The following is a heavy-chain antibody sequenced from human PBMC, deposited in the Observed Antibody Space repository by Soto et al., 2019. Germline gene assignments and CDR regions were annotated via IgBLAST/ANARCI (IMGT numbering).Heavy chain of an antibody. CDR3: ARQIQLWFAKGGYYYGMDV. CDR2: IDPSDSYT. Sequence: GESLKISCKGSGYSFTSYWISWVRQMPGKGLEWMGRIDPSDSYTNYSPSFQGHVTISADKSISTAYLQWSSLKTSDTAMYYYARQIQLWFAKGGYYYGMDVWGQGTTVTVSS. D-gene: IGHD5-18*01. J-gene: IGHJ6*02. CDR1: GYSFTSYW. V-gene: IGHV5-10-1*01.